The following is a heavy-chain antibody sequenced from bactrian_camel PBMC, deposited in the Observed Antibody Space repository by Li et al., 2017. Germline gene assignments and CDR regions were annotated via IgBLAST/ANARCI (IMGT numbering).Heavy chain of an antibody. Sequence: VQLVESGGGYVQPGGSLRLSCAASGFPFGSYAMSWVRQAPGKAPEWVSAIRSDAAMTYYADSVKGRFTISRDNAKNMLYLQLNSLRIEDTAMYFCAKANQGSSLDQGTQVTVS. D-gene: IGHD4*01. CDR1: GFPFGSYA. CDR3: AKANQGSS. V-gene: IGHV3S31*01. J-gene: IGHJ6*01. CDR2: IRSDAAMT.